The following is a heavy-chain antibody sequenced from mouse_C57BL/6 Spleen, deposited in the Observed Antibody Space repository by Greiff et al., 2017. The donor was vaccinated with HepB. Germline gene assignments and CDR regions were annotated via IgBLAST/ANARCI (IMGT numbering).Heavy chain of an antibody. D-gene: IGHD1-1*01. V-gene: IGHV5-17*01. J-gene: IGHJ4*01. CDR1: GFTFSDYG. CDR2: ISSGSSTI. Sequence: EVKLVESGGGLVKPGGSLKLSCAASGFTFSDYGMHWVRQAPEKGLEWVAYISSGSSTIYYADTVKGRFTISRDNAKNTLFLQMTSLRSEDTAVYYCASNYGSHYYAMDYWGQGTSVTVSS. CDR3: ASNYGSHYYAMDY.